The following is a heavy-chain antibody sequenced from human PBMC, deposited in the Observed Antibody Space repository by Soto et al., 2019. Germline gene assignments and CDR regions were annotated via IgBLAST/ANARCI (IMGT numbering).Heavy chain of an antibody. Sequence: GGSLRLSCAASGFTFDDYAMHWVRQAPGKGLEWVSGISWNSGSIGYADSVKGRFTISRDNAKNSLYLQMNSLRAEDTSWYYCAKDKRTAYSSGCYYFDYWGQGTLVTVSS. CDR1: GFTFDDYA. CDR2: ISWNSGSI. D-gene: IGHD6-19*01. J-gene: IGHJ4*02. CDR3: AKDKRTAYSSGCYYFDY. V-gene: IGHV3-9*01.